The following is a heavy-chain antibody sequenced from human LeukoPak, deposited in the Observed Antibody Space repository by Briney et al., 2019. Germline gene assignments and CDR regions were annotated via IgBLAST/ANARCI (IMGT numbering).Heavy chain of an antibody. D-gene: IGHD2-15*01. J-gene: IGHJ4*02. Sequence: GGSLRLSCAASGFTFSSYEMNWVRQAPGKGLEWVSYISSSGSTIYYADSVKGRFTISRDNSKNTLYLQMNSLRAEDTAVYYCAKQSRGVVVAAIDYWGQGTLVTVSS. CDR2: ISSSGSTI. CDR3: AKQSRGVVVAAIDY. CDR1: GFTFSSYE. V-gene: IGHV3-48*03.